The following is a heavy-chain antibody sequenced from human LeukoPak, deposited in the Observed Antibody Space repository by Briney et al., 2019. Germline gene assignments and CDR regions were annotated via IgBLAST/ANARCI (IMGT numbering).Heavy chain of an antibody. Sequence: GGSLRLSCAASGFTLRSYDMSWVRQAPGKGLEWVAATSGSGVNSYYADSVRGRFTIPRDNSQDTLYLQMDSLRAEDTALYYCAKEYSGYDFDYWGQGTLVTVSS. CDR1: GFTLRSYD. CDR3: AKEYSGYDFDY. D-gene: IGHD5-12*01. J-gene: IGHJ4*02. V-gene: IGHV3-23*01. CDR2: TSGSGVNS.